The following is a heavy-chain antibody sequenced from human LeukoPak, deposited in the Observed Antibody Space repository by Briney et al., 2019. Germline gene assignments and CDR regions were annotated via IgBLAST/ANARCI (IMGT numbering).Heavy chain of an antibody. J-gene: IGHJ4*02. V-gene: IGHV1-24*01. Sequence: GASVKVSCMVSGYTQTELSMHWVRQAPGKGLEWMGGFDPEDGETIYAQKFQGRVTMTEDTSTDTAYMELSSLRSEDTAVYYCATDLGLHSGNRFDYWGQGTLVTVSS. D-gene: IGHD5-24*01. CDR1: GYTQTELS. CDR2: FDPEDGET. CDR3: ATDLGLHSGNRFDY.